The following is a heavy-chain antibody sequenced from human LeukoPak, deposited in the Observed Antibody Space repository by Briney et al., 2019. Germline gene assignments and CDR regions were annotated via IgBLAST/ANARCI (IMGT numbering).Heavy chain of an antibody. CDR2: TSSSDAGT. CDR3: AKYIIGTTPAFDI. Sequence: GGSLRLSCAASGFTLNNYAMSWVRQAPGKGLEWVSATSSSDAGTYHADSVRGRFTISRDNSKNTLYLHMNSLRAEDTAIYYCAKYIIGTTPAFDIWGQGTMVTVSS. CDR1: GFTLNNYA. J-gene: IGHJ3*02. V-gene: IGHV3-23*01. D-gene: IGHD1-20*01.